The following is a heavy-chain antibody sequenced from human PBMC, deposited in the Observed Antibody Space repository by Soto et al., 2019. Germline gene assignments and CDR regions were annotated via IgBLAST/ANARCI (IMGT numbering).Heavy chain of an antibody. CDR2: IDWDDDK. V-gene: IGHV2-70*04. CDR3: ARMGDRCGYYPAFEI. J-gene: IGHJ3*02. D-gene: IGHD3-22*01. Sequence: PTPYLPLTYPFYEFSLSSSGMRVSWLRQPPGKALERLARIDWDDDKFYSTSLKTRLTIPKDTSKNQVVLTMINMDPVDSATYYCARMGDRCGYYPAFEIWGQGTMVT. CDR1: EFSLSSSGMR.